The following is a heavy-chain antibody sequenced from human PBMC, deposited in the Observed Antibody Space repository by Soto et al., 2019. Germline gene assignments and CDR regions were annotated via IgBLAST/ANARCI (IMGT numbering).Heavy chain of an antibody. Sequence: QLQLQESGPGLVKPSETLSLTCTVSGGSISSSSFHWGWIRQPPGKGLEWIGSIYYSGSTYYSPALKRRVTISVDTSKNQFSLKLNSVTAADTAVYYCARRERAAGTDWWFDPWGQGTLVTVSS. CDR1: GGSISSSSFH. CDR3: ARRERAAGTDWWFDP. J-gene: IGHJ5*02. D-gene: IGHD6-13*01. V-gene: IGHV4-39*01. CDR2: IYYSGST.